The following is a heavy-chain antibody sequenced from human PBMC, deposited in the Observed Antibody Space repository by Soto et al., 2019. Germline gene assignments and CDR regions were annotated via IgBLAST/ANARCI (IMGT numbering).Heavy chain of an antibody. D-gene: IGHD3-22*01. CDR3: ARQQYYDSSRYYNYFDY. J-gene: IGHJ4*02. V-gene: IGHV4-59*08. Sequence: SETLSLTCTVSGGSISSNFWSWIRQPPGKGLEWIGYIYYSGSTTYNPSLKSRVTISVDTSKNQFSLKLSSVTAADTAVYYCARQQYYDSSRYYNYFDYWGQGTLVTVSS. CDR2: IYYSGST. CDR1: GGSISSNF.